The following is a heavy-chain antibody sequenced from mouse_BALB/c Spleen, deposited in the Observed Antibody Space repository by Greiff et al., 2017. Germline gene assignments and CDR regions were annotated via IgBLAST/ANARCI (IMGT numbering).Heavy chain of an antibody. CDR2: ISSGSSTI. V-gene: IGHV5-17*02. D-gene: IGHD1-1*01. J-gene: IGHJ3*01. Sequence: EVKVVESGGGLVQPGGSRKLSCAASGFTFSSFGMHWVRQAPEKGLEWVAYISSGSSTIYYADTVKGRFTISRDNPKNTLFLQMTSLRSEDTAMYYCAREGSSPAWFAYWGQGTLVTVSA. CDR3: AREGSSPAWFAY. CDR1: GFTFSSFG.